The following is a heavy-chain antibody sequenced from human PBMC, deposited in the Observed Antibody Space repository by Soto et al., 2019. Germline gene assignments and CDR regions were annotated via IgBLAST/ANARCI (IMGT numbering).Heavy chain of an antibody. CDR2: IIPIFGTA. D-gene: IGHD3-10*01. V-gene: IGHV1-69*13. Sequence: SVKVSCNASGGTFSSYAISWVRPAPGQGLEWMGGIIPIFGTANYAQKFQGRVTITADESTSTAYMELSSLRSEDTAVYYCASGRITMVRGVNFDYWGQGTLVTVSS. J-gene: IGHJ4*02. CDR3: ASGRITMVRGVNFDY. CDR1: GGTFSSYA.